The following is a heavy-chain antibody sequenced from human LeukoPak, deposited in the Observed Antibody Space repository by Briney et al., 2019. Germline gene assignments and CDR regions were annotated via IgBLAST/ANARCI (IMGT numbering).Heavy chain of an antibody. CDR3: ARGRRNSSWNDGGYYFDY. D-gene: IGHD1-1*01. J-gene: IGHJ4*02. V-gene: IGHV4-34*01. CDR1: GGSSSGYY. CDR2: INHSGST. Sequence: SETLSLTCAVYGGSSSGYYWSWIRQPPGKGLEWIGEINHSGSTNYNPSLKSRVTISVDTSKNQFSLKLSSVTAADTAVYYCARGRRNSSWNDGGYYFDYWGQGTLVTVS.